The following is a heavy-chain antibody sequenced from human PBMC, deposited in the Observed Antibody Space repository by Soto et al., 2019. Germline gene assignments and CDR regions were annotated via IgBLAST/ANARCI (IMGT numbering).Heavy chain of an antibody. J-gene: IGHJ6*02. D-gene: IGHD6-13*01. V-gene: IGHV3-21*01. Sequence: VGSLRLSCAASGFTFSSYSMNWVRQARGKGLEWVSSISSSSSYIYYADSVKGRFTISRDNAKNSLYLQMNSLRAEDTAVYYCARDHSSSWLHYYYYYGMDVWGQGTTVTVSS. CDR3: ARDHSSSWLHYYYYYGMDV. CDR1: GFTFSSYS. CDR2: ISSSSSYI.